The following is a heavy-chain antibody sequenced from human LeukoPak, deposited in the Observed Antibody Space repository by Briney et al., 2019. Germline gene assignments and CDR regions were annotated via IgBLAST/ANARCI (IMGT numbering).Heavy chain of an antibody. J-gene: IGHJ6*02. CDR2: ISYDGSNK. V-gene: IGHV3-30-3*01. D-gene: IGHD6-13*01. Sequence: GGSLRLSCAASGFTFSSYAMHWVRQAPGKGLEWVAVISYDGSNKYYADSGKGRFTISRDNAKNTLYLQMNSLRAEDTAVYYCARDAHKVSPYRVSLLFYYYYGMDVWGQGTTVTVSS. CDR3: ARDAHKVSPYRVSLLFYYYYGMDV. CDR1: GFTFSSYA.